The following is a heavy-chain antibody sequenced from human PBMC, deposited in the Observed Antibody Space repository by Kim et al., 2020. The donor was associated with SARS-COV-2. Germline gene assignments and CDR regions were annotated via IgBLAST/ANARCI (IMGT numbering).Heavy chain of an antibody. CDR1: GFTVSSNY. Sequence: GGSLRLSCAASGFTVSSNYMSWVRQAPGKGLEWVSVIYSGGSTYYADSVKGRFTISRDNSKNTLYLQMNSLRAEDTAVYYCARDLGCSGGSCLFFDLWGRGTLVTVSS. CDR3: ARDLGCSGGSCLFFDL. J-gene: IGHJ2*01. CDR2: IYSGGST. V-gene: IGHV3-53*01. D-gene: IGHD2-15*01.